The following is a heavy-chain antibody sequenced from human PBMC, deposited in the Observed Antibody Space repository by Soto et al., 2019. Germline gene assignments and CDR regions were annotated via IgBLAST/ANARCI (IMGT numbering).Heavy chain of an antibody. CDR1: GFTFSSYG. D-gene: IGHD2-2*01. J-gene: IGHJ3*02. CDR3: AKDIEVVPAAINAFDI. CDR2: ISYDGCNK. Sequence: QVQLVESGGGVVQPGRSLRLSCAASGFTFSSYGMHWVRQAPGKGLEWVAVISYDGCNKCYADSVKGRFTISRDNTKNTLYLQMNSLRAEDTAVYYCAKDIEVVPAAINAFDIWGQGTMVTVSS. V-gene: IGHV3-30*18.